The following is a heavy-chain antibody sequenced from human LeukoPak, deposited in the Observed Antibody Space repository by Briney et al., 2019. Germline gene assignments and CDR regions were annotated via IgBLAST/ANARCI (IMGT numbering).Heavy chain of an antibody. CDR2: IRSKAYGGTT. D-gene: IGHD5-18*01. CDR3: TRDSGYSYGYFYYGMDV. J-gene: IGHJ6*02. Sequence: GGSLRLSCAASGFPVSSNYMSWVRQAPGKGLEWVGFIRSKAYGGTTEYAASVKGRFTISRDDSKSIAYLQMNSLKTEDTAVYYCTRDSGYSYGYFYYGMDVWGQGTTVTVSS. CDR1: GFPVSSNY. V-gene: IGHV3-49*04.